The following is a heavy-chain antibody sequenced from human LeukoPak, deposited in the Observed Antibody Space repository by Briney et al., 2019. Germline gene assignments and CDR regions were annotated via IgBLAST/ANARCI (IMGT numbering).Heavy chain of an antibody. D-gene: IGHD6-19*01. CDR2: IWYDGSNK. J-gene: IGHJ6*03. Sequence: PGRSLRLSCAASGFTFSSYGMHWVRQAPGKGLEWVAVIWYDGSNKYYADSVKGRFTISRDNSKNTLYLQMNGLTAEDTAVYYCAKGGGRVAGPQDQKNYYMDVWGKGTTVTVSS. CDR1: GFTFSSYG. V-gene: IGHV3-33*06. CDR3: AKGGGRVAGPQDQKNYYMDV.